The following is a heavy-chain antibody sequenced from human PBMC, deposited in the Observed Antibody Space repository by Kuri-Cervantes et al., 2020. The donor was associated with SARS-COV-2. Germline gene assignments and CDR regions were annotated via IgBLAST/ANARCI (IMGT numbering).Heavy chain of an antibody. J-gene: IGHJ5*02. CDR2: FDPEDGET. Sequence: ASVKVSCKVSGYTLTELSMHWVRQAPGKGLEWMGGFDPEDGETIYAQKFQERVTITRDMSTSTAYMELSSLRSEDTAVYYCAADQNGWFDPWGQGTLVTVSS. V-gene: IGHV1-24*01. CDR3: AADQNGWFDP. CDR1: GYTLTELS.